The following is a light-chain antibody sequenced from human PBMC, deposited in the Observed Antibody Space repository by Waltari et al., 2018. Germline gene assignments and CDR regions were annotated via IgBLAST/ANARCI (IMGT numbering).Light chain of an antibody. J-gene: IGKJ4*01. V-gene: IGKV2-28*01. CDR3: MQALQTKVT. Sequence: IVMTQSPLSLPVTPGEPASIPCRSSQSLLHSDGYNYLDWYLQKPGQSPQLLIYLGSNRASGVPDRFSGSGSGTDFTLKISRVEAEDVGVYYCMQALQTKVTFGGGTKVEIK. CDR1: QSLLHSDGYNY. CDR2: LGS.